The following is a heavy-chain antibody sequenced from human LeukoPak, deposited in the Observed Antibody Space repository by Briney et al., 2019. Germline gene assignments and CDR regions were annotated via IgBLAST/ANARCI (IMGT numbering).Heavy chain of an antibody. D-gene: IGHD3-10*01. J-gene: IGHJ4*02. CDR3: ASGGHVDY. CDR1: EFTFSSYY. V-gene: IGHV3-7*01. CDR2: INEGGSEQ. Sequence: GGSLRLSCAASEFTFSSYYMSWVRQAPGKGLEWVANINEGGSEQNYVDSVKGRFTISRDNAKNSLSLQMNSLRAEDTAMYYCASGGHVDYCGQGTLVTVSS.